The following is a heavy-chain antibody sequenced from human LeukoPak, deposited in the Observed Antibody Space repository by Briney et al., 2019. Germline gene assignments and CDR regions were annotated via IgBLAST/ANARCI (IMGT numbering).Heavy chain of an antibody. V-gene: IGHV4-34*01. Sequence: SETLSLTCAVYGGSFSGYYWSWIRQPPGKGLEWIGEINHSGSTSYNPSLKSRVTISVDTSKNQFSLKLSSVTAADTAVYYCARFGYYYDSSGKKDYWGQGTLVTVSS. CDR3: ARFGYYYDSSGKKDY. CDR2: INHSGST. J-gene: IGHJ4*02. D-gene: IGHD3-22*01. CDR1: GGSFSGYY.